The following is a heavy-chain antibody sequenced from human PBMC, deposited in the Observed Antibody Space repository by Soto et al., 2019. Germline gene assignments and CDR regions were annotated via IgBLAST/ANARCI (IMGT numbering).Heavy chain of an antibody. CDR2: IIPIFGTA. J-gene: IGHJ4*02. CDR1: GGTFSSYA. V-gene: IGHV1-69*12. D-gene: IGHD3-10*01. CDR3: ARGPAVKGRRGDYFDY. Sequence: QVQLVQSGAEVKKPGSSVKVSCKASGGTFSSYAISWVRQAPGQGLEWMGGIIPIFGTANYAQKFQGRVTITADESTSTDYMELSSLRSEDTAVYYCARGPAVKGRRGDYFDYWGQGTLVTVSS.